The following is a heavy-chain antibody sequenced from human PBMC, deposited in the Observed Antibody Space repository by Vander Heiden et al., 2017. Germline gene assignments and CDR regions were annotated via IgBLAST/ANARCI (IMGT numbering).Heavy chain of an antibody. V-gene: IGHV3-7*01. CDR1: GFTFNIHW. Sequence: EVQLVESGGGLVQPAGSLRLYCAASGFTFNIHWMSWVRQAPGKGLEWVANIKQDGSEKYYVDSVKGRFTISRDNAKNSLYLQMNSLRAEDTAVYYCTREGSGWLDYWGQGALVTVSS. CDR3: TREGSGWLDY. CDR2: IKQDGSEK. J-gene: IGHJ4*02. D-gene: IGHD6-19*01.